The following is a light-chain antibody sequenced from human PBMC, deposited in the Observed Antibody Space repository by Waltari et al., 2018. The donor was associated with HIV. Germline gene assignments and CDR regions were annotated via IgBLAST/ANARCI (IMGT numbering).Light chain of an antibody. CDR1: QSLLYTSKNKAY. CDR2: WAS. CDR3: QQYFSDPLT. J-gene: IGKJ4*01. Sequence: VLTQSPASLAVALGERATLNCKSSQSLLYTSKNKAYLAWYQQKPGQPPKIRICWASTPESGIPDRFTGNGSGTDFTRTITGLHAEDVSIYYCQQYFSDPLTFGGGANVEI. V-gene: IGKV4-1*01.